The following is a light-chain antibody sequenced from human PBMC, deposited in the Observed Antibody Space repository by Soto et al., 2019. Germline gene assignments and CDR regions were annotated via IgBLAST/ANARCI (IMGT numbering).Light chain of an antibody. J-gene: IGKJ4*01. CDR1: QGISNY. CDR2: AAS. Sequence: DIQITQSPSSLSASVGDRVTLTCRASQGISNYLAWYQQRPGKVPKLLIYAASTLQSGVPSRFSGSGSGADFTLTISSLHPEDVATYYCQEYKNAPLIFGGGTKVEIK. V-gene: IGKV1-27*01. CDR3: QEYKNAPLI.